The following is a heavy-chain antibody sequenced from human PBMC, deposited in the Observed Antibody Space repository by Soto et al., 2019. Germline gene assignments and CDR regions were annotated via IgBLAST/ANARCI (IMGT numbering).Heavy chain of an antibody. Sequence: SVKVSCKASGGTFSSYTISWVRQAPGQGLEWMGRIIPILGIANYAQKFQGRVTITADKSTSTAYMEPSSLRSEDTAVYYCASDSGYDRALFDYWGQGTLVTVSS. CDR3: ASDSGYDRALFDY. J-gene: IGHJ4*02. D-gene: IGHD5-12*01. CDR2: IIPILGIA. V-gene: IGHV1-69*02. CDR1: GGTFSSYT.